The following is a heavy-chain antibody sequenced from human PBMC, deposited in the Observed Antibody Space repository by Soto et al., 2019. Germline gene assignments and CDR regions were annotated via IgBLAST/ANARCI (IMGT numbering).Heavy chain of an antibody. J-gene: IGHJ4*02. D-gene: IGHD3-3*01. CDR3: AREVDYDFWSGFNTHPYYFDD. CDR2: ISDDGSNT. CDR1: GFTFSRHT. V-gene: IGHV3-30-3*01. Sequence: QVQLVESGGGVVQPGRSLRLSCAASGFTFSRHTMHWVRQAPGKGLAWVAAISDDGSNTYYADSVKGRFTISRDNSKNTLCLQMNSLSSENTAVHHCAREVDYDFWSGFNTHPYYFDDWGQGTLVTVSS.